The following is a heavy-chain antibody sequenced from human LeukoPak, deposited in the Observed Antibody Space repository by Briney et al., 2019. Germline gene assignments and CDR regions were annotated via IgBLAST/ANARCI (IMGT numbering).Heavy chain of an antibody. CDR1: GFTFSSYG. Sequence: PGGSLRLSCAASGFTFSSYGMHWVRQAPGKGLEWVAVILSDVSNKYYAASVKGGFTISRDNSKNTLYLQMNSLRAEDTGVYFCAKDLTCGSYNSGYDYWGQGTLVTVS. CDR2: ILSDVSNK. V-gene: IGHV3-30*18. D-gene: IGHD6-19*01. CDR3: AKDLTCGSYNSGYDY. J-gene: IGHJ4*02.